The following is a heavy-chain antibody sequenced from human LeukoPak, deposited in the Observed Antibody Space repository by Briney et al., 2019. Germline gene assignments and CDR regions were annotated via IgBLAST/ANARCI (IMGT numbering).Heavy chain of an antibody. D-gene: IGHD4-11*01. CDR3: ARRTTVTSSYYYGMDV. CDR2: ISYSGST. V-gene: IGHV4-59*08. Sequence: SETLSLTCIVSGDSFSNYYWSWIRQPPGKGLEWIGYISYSGSTNYNPSLKSRVAISVDTSKNQFSLKLSSVTAADTAVYYCARRTTVTSSYYYGMDVWGQGTTVTVSS. CDR1: GDSFSNYY. J-gene: IGHJ6*02.